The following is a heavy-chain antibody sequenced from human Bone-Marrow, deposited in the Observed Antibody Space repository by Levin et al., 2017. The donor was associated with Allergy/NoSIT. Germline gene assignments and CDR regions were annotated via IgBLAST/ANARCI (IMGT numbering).Heavy chain of an antibody. CDR2: ITKNGGAT. Sequence: ASVKVSCAASGFSFSDYGMSWVRQAPGKGLEWVSAITKNGGATHYADSVKGRFTISRDNSKNTLYLQLNSLRTEDTGIYYCATRGVPKYYYYRMDVWGQGTTVTVSS. J-gene: IGHJ6*02. CDR1: GFSFSDYG. CDR3: ATRGVPKYYYYRMDV. V-gene: IGHV3-23*01. D-gene: IGHD3-10*01.